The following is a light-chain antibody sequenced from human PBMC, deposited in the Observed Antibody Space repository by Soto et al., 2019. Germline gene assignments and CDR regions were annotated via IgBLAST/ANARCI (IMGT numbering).Light chain of an antibody. J-gene: IGKJ1*01. Sequence: IVMTQSPATLSVSTGERATLSCRASQSVSSNLAWYQQQPGQAPRLLIYGASTRATGFPARFSGSGSGTEFTLTISSLQSEDFGTYYCQEYNSYWTFGQGTKVDI. V-gene: IGKV3-15*01. CDR3: QEYNSYWT. CDR2: GAS. CDR1: QSVSSN.